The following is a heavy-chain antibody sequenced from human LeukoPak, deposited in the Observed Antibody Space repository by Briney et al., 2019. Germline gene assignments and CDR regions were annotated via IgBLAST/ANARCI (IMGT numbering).Heavy chain of an antibody. Sequence: GGSLSLTCEASGFTFSAYAMTWVRQAPGQGLEWVSSIGSDNKPHYSESVKGRFAISKDTSKSMLFLQLNSLRAEDTALYYCARDLHYYVARDLWGQGTTVTVSS. CDR2: IGSDNKP. CDR1: GFTFSAYA. V-gene: IGHV3-23*01. J-gene: IGHJ6*02. D-gene: IGHD3-10*02. CDR3: ARDLHYYVARDL.